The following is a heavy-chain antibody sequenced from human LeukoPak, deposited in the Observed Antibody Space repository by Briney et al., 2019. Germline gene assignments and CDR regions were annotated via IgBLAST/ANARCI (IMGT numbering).Heavy chain of an antibody. V-gene: IGHV3-21*01. D-gene: IGHD2-15*01. CDR1: GFTFSSYS. J-gene: IGHJ4*02. Sequence: GGSLRLSCAASGFTFSSYSMNWVRQAPGKGLEWVSSISSSSSYIYYADSVKGRFTISRDNAKNSLYLQMNSLRAEDTAVYYCARDWKPCSGGSCYSSPLDYWGQGTLVTVSS. CDR3: ARDWKPCSGGSCYSSPLDY. CDR2: ISSSSSYI.